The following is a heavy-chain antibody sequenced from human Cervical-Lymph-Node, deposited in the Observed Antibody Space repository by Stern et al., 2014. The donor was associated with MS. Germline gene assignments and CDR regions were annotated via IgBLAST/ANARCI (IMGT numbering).Heavy chain of an antibody. J-gene: IGHJ4*02. CDR2: VYPGDSYT. CDR3: ARQYNTALIAFDY. CDR1: GYMFSHYW. D-gene: IGHD5-18*01. Sequence: EVQLVQSGAEVKKPGESLKISCKGSGYMFSHYWIGWVRQMPGKGLEGIGIVYPGDSYTAYSPSFQGQVTISVDESISTAYLQWSSLKASDTAIYYCARQYNTALIAFDYWGQGTLVTVSS. V-gene: IGHV5-51*01.